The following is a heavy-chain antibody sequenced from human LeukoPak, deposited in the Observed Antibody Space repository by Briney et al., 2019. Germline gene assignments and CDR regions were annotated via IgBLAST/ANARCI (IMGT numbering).Heavy chain of an antibody. CDR1: GYIFTSYY. CDR3: ASRSVEMATIDY. CDR2: INPSGGST. Sequence: ASVKVSCKASGYIFTSYYMHWVRQAPGQGLEWMGIINPSGGSTSYAQKFQGRVTMTRDTSTSTVYMELSSLRSEDTAVYYCASRSVEMATIDYWGQGTLVTVSS. J-gene: IGHJ4*02. D-gene: IGHD5-24*01. V-gene: IGHV1-46*01.